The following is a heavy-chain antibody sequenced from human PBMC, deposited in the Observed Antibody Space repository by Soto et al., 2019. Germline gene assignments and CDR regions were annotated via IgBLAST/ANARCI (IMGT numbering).Heavy chain of an antibody. D-gene: IGHD1-1*01. Sequence: QVQLQQWGAGLLKPSETLSLTCAVYGGFVSSGSYYWSWIRQHPGKGLEGIGEMSHSGGTHFNPSLKSRVTISVDASKNQFSLKRSSVDAADTALYYGARVERGNATTVVDAFDIWGPGTMVTVSS. CDR1: GGFVSSGSYY. CDR2: MSHSGGT. CDR3: ARVERGNATTVVDAFDI. J-gene: IGHJ3*02. V-gene: IGHV4-34*01.